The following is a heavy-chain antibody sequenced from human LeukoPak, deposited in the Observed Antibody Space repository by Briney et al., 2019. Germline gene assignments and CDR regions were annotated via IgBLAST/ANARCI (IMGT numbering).Heavy chain of an antibody. CDR3: ARAGYCSGGSCPDD. V-gene: IGHV3-74*01. CDR1: GFTFSHYW. Sequence: GESLRLSCAASGFTFSHYWMHWVRQGLGKGLEWVARCNPDGSDTTYAESVKGRFTISRDNAKNSLYLQMNSLRAEDTAVYYCARAGYCSGGSCPDDWGQETLVTVSS. D-gene: IGHD2-15*01. CDR2: CNPDGSDT. J-gene: IGHJ4*02.